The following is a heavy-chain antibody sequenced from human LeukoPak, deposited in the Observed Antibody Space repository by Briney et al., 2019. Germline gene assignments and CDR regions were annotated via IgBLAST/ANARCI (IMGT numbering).Heavy chain of an antibody. Sequence: PSETLSLTCTVSGGSISSYYWSWIRQPPGKGLEWIGYIYYSGSTNYNPSLKSRVTISVDTSKNQFSLKLSSVTAADTAVYYCARERYCSGGSCYYAFDIWGQGTMVTVSS. J-gene: IGHJ3*02. V-gene: IGHV4-59*12. D-gene: IGHD2-15*01. CDR1: GGSISSYY. CDR2: IYYSGST. CDR3: ARERYCSGGSCYYAFDI.